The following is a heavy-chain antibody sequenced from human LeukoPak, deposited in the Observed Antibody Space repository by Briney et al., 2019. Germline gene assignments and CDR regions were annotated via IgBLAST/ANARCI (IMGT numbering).Heavy chain of an antibody. CDR3: ARGWGLAARPRRYYYYYYMDV. D-gene: IGHD6-6*01. CDR1: GDSVSSNSAA. Sequence: SQTLSLTCAISGDSVSSNSAAWNWIRQSPSRGLEWLGRTYYRSKWNNDYAVSVKSRITINPDTSKNQFSLQLNSVTPEDTAVYYCARGWGLAARPRRYYYYYYMDVWGKGTTVTVSS. V-gene: IGHV6-1*01. J-gene: IGHJ6*03. CDR2: TYYRSKWNN.